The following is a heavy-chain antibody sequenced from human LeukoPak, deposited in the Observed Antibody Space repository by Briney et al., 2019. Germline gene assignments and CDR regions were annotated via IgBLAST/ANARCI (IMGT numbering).Heavy chain of an antibody. CDR1: RFTFSSYA. Sequence: PGGSLRLSCAASRFTFSSYAMSWVRQAPGKGLEWVSGISGSGGSTYYADSVKGRFTISRDNSKNTLYLQMNSLRAEDTAVYYCAKSSGSYIYYFDYWGQGTLVTVSS. D-gene: IGHD1-26*01. V-gene: IGHV3-23*01. CDR3: AKSSGSYIYYFDY. J-gene: IGHJ4*02. CDR2: ISGSGGST.